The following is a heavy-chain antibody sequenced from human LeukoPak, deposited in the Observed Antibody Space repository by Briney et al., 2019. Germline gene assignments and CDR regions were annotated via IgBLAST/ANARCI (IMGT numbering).Heavy chain of an antibody. Sequence: ASVKVSCKASGYTFTSYGIIWVRQAPGQGLEWMGWISAYNGNTNYAQKLQGRVTMTTDTSTSTAYMELTSLRSDDTAVYYCARDLITMVRGVIRYYYYGMDVWGQGTTVTVSS. V-gene: IGHV1-18*01. D-gene: IGHD3-10*01. CDR2: ISAYNGNT. J-gene: IGHJ6*02. CDR3: ARDLITMVRGVIRYYYYGMDV. CDR1: GYTFTSYG.